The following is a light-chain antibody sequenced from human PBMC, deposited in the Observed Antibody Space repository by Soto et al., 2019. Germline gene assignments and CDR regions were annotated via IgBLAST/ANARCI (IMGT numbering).Light chain of an antibody. CDR1: QSISSY. J-gene: IGKJ4*01. CDR3: QQSYRTPRT. CDR2: AAS. Sequence: GGRDTITCRASQSISSYLNWYQQKVGKAPKLLIYAASSLQSGVPSRFSGSESGTDFTLTISSLQHEHFATYYCQQSYRTPRTFGGGTKVDIK. V-gene: IGKV1-39*01.